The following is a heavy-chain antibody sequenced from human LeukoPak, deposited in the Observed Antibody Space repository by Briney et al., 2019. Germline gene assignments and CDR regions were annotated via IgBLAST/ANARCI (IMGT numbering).Heavy chain of an antibody. Sequence: KSSETLSLTCSVSGVSINSYYWSWLRQPAGKGLEWIGRIYSSGTTNYNPSLKSRVSMSVDTSKNQFSLMLSSVTAADAAVYYCARGGKATVVTMWGQGILVTVSS. CDR3: ARGGKATVVTM. V-gene: IGHV4-4*07. D-gene: IGHD4-23*01. J-gene: IGHJ4*02. CDR1: GVSINSYY. CDR2: IYSSGTT.